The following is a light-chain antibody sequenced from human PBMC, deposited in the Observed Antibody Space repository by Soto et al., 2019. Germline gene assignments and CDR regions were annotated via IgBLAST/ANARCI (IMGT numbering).Light chain of an antibody. CDR3: QQYNDWPPIT. CDR1: QSVSSY. CDR2: DAS. Sequence: EIVLTQSPATLSLSPGERATLSCRASQSVSSYLAWCQQKPGQAPRLLIYDASNRATGIPARFSGSGSGTDFTLTISSLEPEDFAVYYCQQYNDWPPITFGQGTRLEIK. J-gene: IGKJ5*01. V-gene: IGKV3-11*01.